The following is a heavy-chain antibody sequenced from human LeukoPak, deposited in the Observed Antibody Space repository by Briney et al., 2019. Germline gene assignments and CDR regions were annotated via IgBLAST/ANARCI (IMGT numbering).Heavy chain of an antibody. CDR1: GFTFSGSA. J-gene: IGHJ4*02. CDR2: IRSKANSYAT. V-gene: IGHV3-73*01. D-gene: IGHD3-22*01. CDR3: TRHYYDSSGEFDY. Sequence: PGGSLRLSCAASGFTFSGSAMHWVRQASGKGLEWVGRIRSKANSYATAYAASVKGRFTISRDDSKNTAYLQMNSLKTEDTAVYYCTRHYYDSSGEFDYWGQGTLVTVSS.